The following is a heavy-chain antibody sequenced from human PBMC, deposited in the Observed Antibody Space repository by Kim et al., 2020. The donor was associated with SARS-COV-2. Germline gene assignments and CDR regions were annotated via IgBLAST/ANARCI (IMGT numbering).Heavy chain of an antibody. D-gene: IGHD3-3*01. CDR1: GGSISSCGYS. CDR2: NYRSGSS. J-gene: IGHJ3*02. CDR3: ASLRALDDFTAAFYI. Sequence: SETLSLTCAVSGGSISSCGYSWSCIRQPTGKDLEGIGYNYRSGSSYYNPSIKSRVSISVDSSKNQFSLNLSSVTAADTAVYYCASLRALDDFTAAFYICGQGAMVTVSS. V-gene: IGHV4-30-2*01.